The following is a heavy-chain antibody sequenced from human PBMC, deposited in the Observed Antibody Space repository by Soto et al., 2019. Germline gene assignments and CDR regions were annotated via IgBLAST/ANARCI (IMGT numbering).Heavy chain of an antibody. CDR3: ARGLYDP. CDR2: ISYSGSN. J-gene: IGHJ5*02. Sequence: QVQLQESGPGLVKPSQTLSLTCTVSGGSISSGGYSWSWIRQHPGKGLEWIGSISYSGSNYYNPYLNSRVTISVDTSKSQFSLKLSSVTAADTGVYYCARGLYDPWGQGTLVTVSS. V-gene: IGHV4-31*03. CDR1: GGSISSGGYS.